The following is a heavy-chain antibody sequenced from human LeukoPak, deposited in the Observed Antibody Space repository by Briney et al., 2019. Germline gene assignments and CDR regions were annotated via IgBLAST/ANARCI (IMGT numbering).Heavy chain of an antibody. Sequence: GGSLRLSCAASGFTFSSYAMHWVRQAPGKGLEWVAVISYDGSNKYYADSVKGRFTISRDNSKNTLYLQMNSLRAEDTAVYYCARGRIVGATNAFDIWGQGTMVTVSS. CDR3: ARGRIVGATNAFDI. CDR1: GFTFSSYA. D-gene: IGHD1-26*01. V-gene: IGHV3-30*04. J-gene: IGHJ3*02. CDR2: ISYDGSNK.